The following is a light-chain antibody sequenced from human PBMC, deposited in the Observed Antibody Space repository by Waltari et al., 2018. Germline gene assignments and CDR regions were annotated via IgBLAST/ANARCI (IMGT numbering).Light chain of an antibody. CDR1: QSVANR. Sequence: EIVLTQSPATLSVSPGEGATLSCRASQSVANRLAWYQQKPGQSPRLLIYGVSTRATGIPARFSGSGAGTDFTLTINSLQSEDFAVYSCQQYNDWPLTFGGGTKVEI. CDR3: QQYNDWPLT. CDR2: GVS. V-gene: IGKV3-15*01. J-gene: IGKJ4*01.